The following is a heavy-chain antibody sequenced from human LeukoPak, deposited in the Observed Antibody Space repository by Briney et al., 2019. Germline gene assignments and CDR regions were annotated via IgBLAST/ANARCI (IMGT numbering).Heavy chain of an antibody. CDR2: INHSGGT. V-gene: IGHV4-34*01. CDR3: ASFLRDGYNTGPYYFDY. J-gene: IGHJ4*02. CDR1: GGSFSGYY. D-gene: IGHD5-12*01. Sequence: PSETLSLTCAVYGGSFSGYYWSWIRQPPGKGLEWIGEINHSGGTNYNPSLKSRVTISVDTSKNQFSLKLSSVTAADTAVYYCASFLRDGYNTGPYYFDYWGQGTLVTVSS.